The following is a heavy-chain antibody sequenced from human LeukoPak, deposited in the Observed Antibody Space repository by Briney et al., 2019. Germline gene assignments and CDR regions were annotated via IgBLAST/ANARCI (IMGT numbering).Heavy chain of an antibody. CDR2: ISSSSYI. D-gene: IGHD3-10*01. CDR3: ARDRRGGAFDY. CDR1: GFTFSSYS. Sequence: GGSLRLSCAASGFTFSSYSMNWVRQAPGKGLEWVSSISSSSYIYYADSVKGRFTIFRDNAKNSLYLQMNSLRAEDTAVYYCARDRRGGAFDYWGQGTLVTVSS. V-gene: IGHV3-21*01. J-gene: IGHJ4*02.